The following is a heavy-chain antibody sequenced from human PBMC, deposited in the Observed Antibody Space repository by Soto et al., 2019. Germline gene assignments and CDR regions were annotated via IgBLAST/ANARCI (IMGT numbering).Heavy chain of an antibody. D-gene: IGHD1-1*01. CDR2: MSHSGGT. CDR1: GGFVTSGSYY. V-gene: IGHV4-34*01. J-gene: IGHJ3*02. Sequence: QVQLQQWGAGLLKPSETLSPTCAVYGGFVTSGSYYWSWIRQPPGKGLEWIGEMSHSGGTHFNPSLKSRVTISVDTSKNQFTLKMSSVTAADTALYYCARVERGTATTVVDAFEIWGPGTMVTVSS. CDR3: ARVERGTATTVVDAFEI.